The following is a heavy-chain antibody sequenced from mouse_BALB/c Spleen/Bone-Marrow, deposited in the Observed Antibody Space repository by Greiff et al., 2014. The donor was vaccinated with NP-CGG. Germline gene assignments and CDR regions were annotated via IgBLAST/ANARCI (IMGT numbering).Heavy chain of an antibody. CDR1: GYTFTSYD. V-gene: IGHV1S56*01. CDR3: AHDGLLPGMDY. Sequence: QVHVKQSGAELVKPGASVKLSCKASGYTFTSYDINWVRQRPEQGLEWIGWIFPGDNSTKYNEKFKGKATLTTDKSSSTAYMQQSRLRYEDSAAYFCAHDGLLPGMDYWGQGTSVTVSS. D-gene: IGHD2-3*01. J-gene: IGHJ4*01. CDR2: IFPGDNST.